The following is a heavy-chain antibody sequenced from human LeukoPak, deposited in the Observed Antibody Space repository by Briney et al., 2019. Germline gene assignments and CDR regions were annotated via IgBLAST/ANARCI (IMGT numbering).Heavy chain of an antibody. D-gene: IGHD3-22*01. CDR1: GFTFSSYG. V-gene: IGHV3-23*01. CDR2: ISGNGGST. CDR3: ASRNYYYDSSGYYAFDI. Sequence: GGSLRLSCAASGFTFSSYGMSWVRQAPGKGLEWVSAISGNGGSTYYADSVKSRFTISRDNSKNTLYLQMNSLRAEDTAVYYCASRNYYYDSSGYYAFDIWGQGTMVTVSS. J-gene: IGHJ3*02.